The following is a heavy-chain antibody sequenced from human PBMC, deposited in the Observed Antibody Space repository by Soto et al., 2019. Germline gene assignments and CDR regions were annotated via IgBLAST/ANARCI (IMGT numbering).Heavy chain of an antibody. V-gene: IGHV4-30-2*01. CDR1: GGSISSGGYS. D-gene: IGHD3-10*01. CDR2: IYHSGST. CDR3: ASKSYYGGMDV. Sequence: QLQLQESGSGLVKPSQTLSLTCAVSGGSISSGGYSWSWIRQPPGKGLEWIGYIYHSGSTYYNPSLKXRXTXSXXRSKNQFSLKLSSVTAADTAVYYWASKSYYGGMDVWGQGTTVTVSS. J-gene: IGHJ6*02.